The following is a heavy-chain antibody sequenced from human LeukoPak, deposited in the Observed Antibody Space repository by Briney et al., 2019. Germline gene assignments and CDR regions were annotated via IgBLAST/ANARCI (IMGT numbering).Heavy chain of an antibody. Sequence: PSETLSLTCTVSGDSISNYFWSWIRQPPGKGLEWIGFFYYTGSTNYNPSLKSRVTISVDTSKNQLSLKLNSVTAADTGIYYCARAKYASAGFDSWGQGVLVTVSS. J-gene: IGHJ4*02. CDR1: GDSISNYF. D-gene: IGHD2-2*01. V-gene: IGHV4-59*01. CDR2: FYYTGST. CDR3: ARAKYASAGFDS.